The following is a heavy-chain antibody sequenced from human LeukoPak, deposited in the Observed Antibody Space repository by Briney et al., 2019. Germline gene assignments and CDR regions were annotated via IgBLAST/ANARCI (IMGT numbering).Heavy chain of an antibody. J-gene: IGHJ6*03. CDR3: ARLPEFHTGYSYYYMDV. Sequence: SETLSLTCTVSGGSISSSSYYWGWIRQPPGKGLEWIGYIYYSGSTNYNPSLKSRVTISVDTSKNQFSLKLSSVTAADTAVYYCARLPEFHTGYSYYYMDVWGKGTTVTISS. CDR2: IYYSGST. V-gene: IGHV4-61*05. D-gene: IGHD1-14*01. CDR1: GGSISSSSYY.